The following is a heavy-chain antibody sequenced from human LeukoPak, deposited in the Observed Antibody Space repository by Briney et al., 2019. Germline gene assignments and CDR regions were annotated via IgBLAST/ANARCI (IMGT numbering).Heavy chain of an antibody. D-gene: IGHD3-3*01. V-gene: IGHV1-69*01. CDR1: GGTFSSYA. Sequence: ASVKVSCKASGGTFSSYAISWVRQAPGQGLEWMGGIIPIFGTANYAQKFQGRVTITADESTSTAYMELSSLRSEDTAVYYCARGLMQSVLRFLEWHNTFDYWGQGTLVTVSS. J-gene: IGHJ4*02. CDR2: IIPIFGTA. CDR3: ARGLMQSVLRFLEWHNTFDY.